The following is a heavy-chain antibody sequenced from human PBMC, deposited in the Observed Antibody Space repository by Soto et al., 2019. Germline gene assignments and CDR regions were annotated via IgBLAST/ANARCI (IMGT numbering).Heavy chain of an antibody. CDR1: GGSISSSSYY. J-gene: IGHJ3*02. CDR3: ARHSSDTAMANAFDI. V-gene: IGHV4-39*01. CDR2: IYYSGST. Sequence: SETLSLTCTVSGGSISSSSYYWGWIRQPPGKGLEWIGSIYYSGSTYYNPSLKSRVTISVDTSKNQFSLKLSSVTAADTAVYYCARHSSDTAMANAFDIWGQGTMVTV. D-gene: IGHD5-18*01.